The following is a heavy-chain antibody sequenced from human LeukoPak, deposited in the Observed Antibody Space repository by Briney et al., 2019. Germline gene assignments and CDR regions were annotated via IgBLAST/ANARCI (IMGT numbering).Heavy chain of an antibody. CDR2: IYSGGNT. Sequence: GGSLRLSCAASGFTVSSNYMSWGRQAPGKGLEWVSVIYSGGNTNYADSVKGRFTISRDNSKNTLFLQMNSLRAEDTAVYYCARCWPRGHFDYWGQGTLVTVSS. V-gene: IGHV3-53*01. CDR1: GFTVSSNY. CDR3: ARCWPRGHFDY. J-gene: IGHJ4*02.